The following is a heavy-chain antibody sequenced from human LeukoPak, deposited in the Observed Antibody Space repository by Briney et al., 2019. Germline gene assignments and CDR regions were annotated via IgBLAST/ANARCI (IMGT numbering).Heavy chain of an antibody. D-gene: IGHD2-2*01. Sequence: ASVKVSYKASGYTFTSYDINWVRQATGQGLEWMGWMNPNSGNTGYAQKFQGRVTMTRNTSISTAYMELSSLRSEDTAVYYCARVRRGSTSCYDYWGQGTLVTVSS. CDR3: ARVRRGSTSCYDY. CDR2: MNPNSGNT. J-gene: IGHJ4*02. CDR1: GYTFTSYD. V-gene: IGHV1-8*01.